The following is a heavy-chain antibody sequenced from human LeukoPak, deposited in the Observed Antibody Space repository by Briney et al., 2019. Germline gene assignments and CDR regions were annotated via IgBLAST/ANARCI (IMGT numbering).Heavy chain of an antibody. CDR3: ARAYYSTSWFPH. CDR1: GVSLNGYY. CDR2: INHSGRT. D-gene: IGHD3-10*01. Sequence: SETLSLTCAVSGVSLNGYYWGWIRQTPGKGLEWIGEINHSGRTNYNPSLKSRVTISADTSKNQFSLELRSVTAADTAVYYCARAYYSTSWFPHWGQGALVTVSS. J-gene: IGHJ5*02. V-gene: IGHV4-34*01.